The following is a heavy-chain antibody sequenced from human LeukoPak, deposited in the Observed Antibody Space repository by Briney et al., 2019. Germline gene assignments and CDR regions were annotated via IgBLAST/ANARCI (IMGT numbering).Heavy chain of an antibody. CDR3: ARPPGYCSSTSCPDYMDV. CDR1: GGSISSSSYY. Sequence: SETLSLTCTVSGGSISSSSYYWGWIRQPPGKGLEWIGSIYYSGSTYYNPSLKSRVTISVDTSKNQFSLKLSSVTAADTAVYYCARPPGYCSSTSCPDYMDVWGKGTTVTVSS. J-gene: IGHJ6*03. CDR2: IYYSGST. D-gene: IGHD2-2*01. V-gene: IGHV4-39*01.